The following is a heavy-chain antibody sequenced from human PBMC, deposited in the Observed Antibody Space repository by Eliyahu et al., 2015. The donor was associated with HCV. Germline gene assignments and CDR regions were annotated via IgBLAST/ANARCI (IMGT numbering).Heavy chain of an antibody. CDR3: ARTLDVVLWFGEANYYYGMDV. D-gene: IGHD3-10*01. CDR2: ISSSSSTI. J-gene: IGHJ6*02. CDR1: GFTFSSYS. Sequence: EVQLVESGGGLVQPGGSLRLSCAASGFTFSSYSMNWVRQAPGKGLEWVSYISSSSSTIYYADSVKGRFTISRDNAKNSLYLQMNSLRDEDTAVYYCARTLDVVLWFGEANYYYGMDVWGQGTTVTVSS. V-gene: IGHV3-48*02.